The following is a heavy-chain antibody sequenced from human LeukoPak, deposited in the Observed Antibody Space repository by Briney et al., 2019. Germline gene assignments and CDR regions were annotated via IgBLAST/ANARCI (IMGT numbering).Heavy chain of an antibody. CDR3: ARESDGDYVDY. V-gene: IGHV3-11*04. J-gene: IGHJ4*02. D-gene: IGHD4-17*01. CDR1: RFTFSDYY. Sequence: GGSLTLSCAASRFTFSDYYMSWIRQAPGKGLEWVSYISSRGSNIYYADSVKGRFTIPRDIAENSLYLQMNSLRAEDTAVYYCARESDGDYVDYWGQGTLVTVSS. CDR2: ISSRGSNI.